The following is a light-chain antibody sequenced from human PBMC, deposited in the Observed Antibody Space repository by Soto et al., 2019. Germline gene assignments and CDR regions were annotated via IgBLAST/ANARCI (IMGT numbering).Light chain of an antibody. CDR3: SSYAGSNTVV. V-gene: IGLV2-8*01. CDR2: EVS. CDR1: SSDVGGYNY. Sequence: QSALTQLPSASGSPGQSVTISCTGTSSDVGGYNYVSWYQQHPGKAPKVMIYEVSKRPSGVPDRFSGSKSGNTASLTVSGLQAEDEADYYCSSYAGSNTVVFGGGTQLTVL. J-gene: IGLJ2*01.